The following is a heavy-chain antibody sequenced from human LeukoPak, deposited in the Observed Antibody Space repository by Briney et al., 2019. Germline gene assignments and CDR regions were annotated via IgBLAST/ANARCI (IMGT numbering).Heavy chain of an antibody. V-gene: IGHV4-59*08. CDR2: IYYSGST. D-gene: IGHD3-22*01. J-gene: IGHJ4*02. Sequence: SETLSLTCSVSGASISSYYWSWIRQPAGKGLEWIGYIYYSGSTNYNPSLKSRVTISVDTSKNQFSLKLSSVTAADTAVYYCAREFYDSSGYDYWGQGTLVTVSS. CDR3: AREFYDSSGYDY. CDR1: GASISSYY.